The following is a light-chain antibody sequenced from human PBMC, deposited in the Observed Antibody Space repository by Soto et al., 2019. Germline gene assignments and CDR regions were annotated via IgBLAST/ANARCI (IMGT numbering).Light chain of an antibody. CDR3: QQYGSSPWT. CDR1: QSVSSSY. V-gene: IGKV3-20*01. Sequence: EILLTQFPGTLSLSPGERATLSCRASQSVSSSYLAWYQQKPGQAPRLLIYGASSRATGIPDRFSGSGSGTDFTLTISRLEPEDFAVYYCQQYGSSPWTFGQGTKVEIK. J-gene: IGKJ1*01. CDR2: GAS.